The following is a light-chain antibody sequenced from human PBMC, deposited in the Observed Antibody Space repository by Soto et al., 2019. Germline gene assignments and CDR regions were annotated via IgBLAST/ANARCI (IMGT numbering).Light chain of an antibody. CDR1: SSDVGAYNY. CDR2: EVN. V-gene: IGLV2-14*01. J-gene: IGLJ2*01. CDR3: SSYTSNSTLVV. Sequence: QSALSQPASVSGSPGQSITISCTGTSSDVGAYNYVSWYQQHPNKAPKLIIYEVNNRPSGVSSRFSGSKSGTTASLTISGIQTDDEADYHCSSYTSNSTLVVFGGGTQLTVL.